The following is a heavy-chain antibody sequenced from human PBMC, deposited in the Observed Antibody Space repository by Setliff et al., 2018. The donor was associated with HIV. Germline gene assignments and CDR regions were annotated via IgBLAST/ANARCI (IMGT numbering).Heavy chain of an antibody. CDR1: GGSISSYY. Sequence: SETLSLTCIVSGGSISSYYWSWIRQPPGKGLEWIGYIYYSGSTNYNPSLKSRVTISVDTSKNQFSLKLNSVTAADSAVYYCARAQRGSGSYYLSWGQGTLVTVSS. CDR2: IYYSGST. D-gene: IGHD3-10*01. V-gene: IGHV4-59*01. J-gene: IGHJ5*02. CDR3: ARAQRGSGSYYLS.